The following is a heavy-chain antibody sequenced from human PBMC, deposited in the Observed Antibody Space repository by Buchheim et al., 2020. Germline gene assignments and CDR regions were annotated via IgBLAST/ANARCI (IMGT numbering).Heavy chain of an antibody. Sequence: EVQLLESGGGLVQPGGSLRLSCAASGFTFSSYAMSWVRQAPGKGLEWCSAISGSGGSTYYADSVKGRFTISSDNSKNHMYLQMNSLRAEDTAVYYCAKDKSMVREPYYFDYWGQGTL. J-gene: IGHJ4*02. CDR2: ISGSGGST. CDR3: AKDKSMVREPYYFDY. D-gene: IGHD3-10*01. V-gene: IGHV3-23*01. CDR1: GFTFSSYA.